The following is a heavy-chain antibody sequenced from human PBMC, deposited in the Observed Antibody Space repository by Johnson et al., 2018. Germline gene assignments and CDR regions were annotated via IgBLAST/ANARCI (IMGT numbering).Heavy chain of an antibody. D-gene: IGHD6-19*01. CDR2: IWYDGSNR. CDR3: AKGNPTNTWIAVAGVEYFQH. V-gene: IGHV3-33*06. Sequence: QVQLVESGGGVVLPGRSLRLSCAASGFTFNSHGMHWVRQAPGKGLEWVALIWYDGSNRYYADSVKGRFTISRDNSKNTLYLQMTSLRVEDTAVYYCAKGNPTNTWIAVAGVEYFQHWGQGTLVTVSS. J-gene: IGHJ1*01. CDR1: GFTFNSHG.